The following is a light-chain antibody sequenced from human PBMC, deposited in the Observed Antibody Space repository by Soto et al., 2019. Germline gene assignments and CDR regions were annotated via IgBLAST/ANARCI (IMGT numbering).Light chain of an antibody. V-gene: IGKV3-15*01. CDR1: QSVSSN. J-gene: IGKJ2*01. Sequence: EMAMTQCPATLSVSPGERATLSCRASQSVSSNLAWYQQKPGQAPRLLIYGASTRATGTPARFSGSGSGTEFTLTISSLQSEDFAVYYCQQYNNWPPAYTFGQGTKVHIK. CDR2: GAS. CDR3: QQYNNWPPAYT.